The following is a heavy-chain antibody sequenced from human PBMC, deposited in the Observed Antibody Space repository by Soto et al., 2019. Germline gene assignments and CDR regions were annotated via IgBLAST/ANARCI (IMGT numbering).Heavy chain of an antibody. J-gene: IGHJ6*02. V-gene: IGHV4-31*03. D-gene: IGHD3-16*01. CDR2: IYYSGST. Sequence: SETLSLTCTVSGGSISSGGYYWSWIRQHPGKGLEWIGYIYYSGSTYYNPSLKSRVTISVDTSKNQFSLKLSSVTAADTAVYYCARDYGDGYNYGMDVWGQGTTVTVSS. CDR3: ARDYGDGYNYGMDV. CDR1: GGSISSGGYY.